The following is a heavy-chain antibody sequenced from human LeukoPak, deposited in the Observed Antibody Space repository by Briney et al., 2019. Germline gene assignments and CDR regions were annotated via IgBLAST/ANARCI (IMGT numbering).Heavy chain of an antibody. CDR2: IYYSGST. Sequence: MPSETLSLTCTVAGGSISSHYWSWIRQPPGKGLEWIGYIYYSGSTNYNPSLKSRVTISVDTSKNQFSLKLSSVTAADTAVYYWARVPPPVAAAGTPWFDPWGQGTLVTVSS. CDR3: ARVPPPVAAAGTPWFDP. CDR1: GGSISSHY. D-gene: IGHD6-13*01. V-gene: IGHV4-59*11. J-gene: IGHJ5*02.